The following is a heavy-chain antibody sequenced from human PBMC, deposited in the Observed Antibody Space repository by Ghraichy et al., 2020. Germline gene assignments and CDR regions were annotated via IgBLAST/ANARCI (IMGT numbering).Heavy chain of an antibody. V-gene: IGHV3-48*01. CDR1: GFTFSSYS. CDR3: ARDLTGYDYGDYRVTFDI. J-gene: IGHJ3*02. Sequence: GGSLRLSCAASGFTFSSYSMNWVRQAPGKGLEWVSYISSSSSTIYYADSVKGRFTISRDNAKNSLYLQMNSLRAEDTAVYYCARDLTGYDYGDYRVTFDIWGQGTMVTVSS. CDR2: ISSSSSTI. D-gene: IGHD4-17*01.